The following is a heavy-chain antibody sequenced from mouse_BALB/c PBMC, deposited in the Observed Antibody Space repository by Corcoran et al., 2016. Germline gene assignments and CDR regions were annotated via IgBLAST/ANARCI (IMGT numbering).Heavy chain of an antibody. J-gene: IGHJ3*01. CDR2: ISYDGSN. V-gene: IGHV3-6*02. CDR3: AAYGNDALFAY. D-gene: IGHD2-10*02. CDR1: GYSITSGYY. Sequence: DVQLQESGPGLVKPSQSLSLTCSVTGYSITSGYYWNWIRQFPGNKLEWMGYISYDGSNNYNPSLKNRISITRDTSKNQFFLKLNSVTTEDSATYSCAAYGNDALFAYWRQATLVTASA.